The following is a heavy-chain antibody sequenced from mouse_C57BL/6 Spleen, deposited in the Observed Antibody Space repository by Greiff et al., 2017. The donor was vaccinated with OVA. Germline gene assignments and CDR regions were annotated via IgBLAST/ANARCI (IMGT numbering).Heavy chain of an antibody. J-gene: IGHJ4*01. CDR3: AREGDGNIYYAMDY. CDR1: GFTFRSYA. D-gene: IGHD2-1*01. V-gene: IGHV5-4*01. Sequence: EVMLVESGGGLVKPGGSLKLSCAASGFTFRSYAMSWVRQTPEKRLEWVATISDGGSYTYYPDNVKGRFTISRDNAKNNLYLQMSHLKSEDTAMYYCAREGDGNIYYAMDYWGQGTSVTVSS. CDR2: ISDGGSYT.